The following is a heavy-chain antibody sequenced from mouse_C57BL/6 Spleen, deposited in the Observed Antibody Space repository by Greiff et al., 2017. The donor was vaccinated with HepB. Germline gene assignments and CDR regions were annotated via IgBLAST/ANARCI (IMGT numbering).Heavy chain of an antibody. CDR3: TSGGRGGNYFDY. Sequence: QVHVKQSGAELVRPGASVTLSCKASGYTFTDYEMHWVKQTPVHGLEWIGAIDPETGGTAYNQKFKGKAILTADKSSSTAYMELRSLTSEDSAVYYCTSGGRGGNYFDYWGQGTTLTVSS. J-gene: IGHJ2*01. V-gene: IGHV1-15*01. CDR1: GYTFTDYE. CDR2: IDPETGGT.